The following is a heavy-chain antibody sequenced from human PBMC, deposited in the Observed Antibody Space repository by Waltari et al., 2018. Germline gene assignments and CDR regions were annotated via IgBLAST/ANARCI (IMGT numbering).Heavy chain of an antibody. Sequence: QVQLQESGPGLVKPSETLSLTCTVSGRSISRYYWSWIRQPPGHGLEWIGYIYYSGSTNYNPSLKSRVTISVDTSKNQFSLKLSSVTAADTAVYYCARDRVMITFGGTADWYFDLWGRGTLVTVSS. CDR3: ARDRVMITFGGTADWYFDL. CDR2: IYYSGST. V-gene: IGHV4-59*01. CDR1: GRSISRYY. D-gene: IGHD3-16*01. J-gene: IGHJ2*01.